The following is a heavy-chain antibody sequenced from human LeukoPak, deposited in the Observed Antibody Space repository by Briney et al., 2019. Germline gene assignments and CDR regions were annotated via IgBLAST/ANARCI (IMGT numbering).Heavy chain of an antibody. D-gene: IGHD6-13*01. V-gene: IGHV4-59*08. Sequence: PSETLSLTCTVSGGSISSYYWSWIRQPPGKGLEWIGYIYYSGSTNYNPSLKSRVTISVDTSKNQFSLKLSSVTAADTAVYYCAAAAGTPGDAFDTWGQGTMVTVSS. J-gene: IGHJ3*02. CDR1: GGSISSYY. CDR3: AAAAGTPGDAFDT. CDR2: IYYSGST.